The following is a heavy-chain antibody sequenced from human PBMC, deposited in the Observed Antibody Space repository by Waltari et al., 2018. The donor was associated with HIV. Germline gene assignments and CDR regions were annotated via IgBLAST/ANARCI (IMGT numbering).Heavy chain of an antibody. CDR2: INGDGNDI. CDR1: TSSFRTDW. J-gene: IGHJ4*02. D-gene: IGHD6-19*01. CDR3: VGGGGWLIDY. V-gene: IGHV3-74*01. Sequence: EVQLVESGGGLVQPGGSLRLACQASTSSFRTDWMQWIRQAPGKGLLWVSYINGDGNDIDYADSVKGRFAISRDNAKKTLYLEMNSLRAEDTAVYYCVGGGGWLIDYWGQGTLVTVSS.